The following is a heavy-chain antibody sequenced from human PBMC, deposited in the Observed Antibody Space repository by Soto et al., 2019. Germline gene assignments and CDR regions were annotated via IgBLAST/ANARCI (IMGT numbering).Heavy chain of an antibody. J-gene: IGHJ6*02. CDR1: GGTFSSYA. D-gene: IGHD2-2*01. CDR3: ARSQGSSTSLEIYYYYYYGMDV. CDR2: IIPISETT. V-gene: IGHV1-69*01. Sequence: QVQLVQSGAEVKKPGSSVKVSCKASGGTFSSYAISWVRQAPGQGLEWMGGIIPISETTNYAQKFQGRVTITADESKSRAYMELSSLRSADTAVYYCARSQGSSTSLEIYYYYYYGMDVWGQGTTVTVSS.